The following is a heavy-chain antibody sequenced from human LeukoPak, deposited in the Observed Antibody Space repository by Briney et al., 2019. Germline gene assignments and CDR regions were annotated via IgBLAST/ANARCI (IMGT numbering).Heavy chain of an antibody. CDR3: AKSKTAVTTGYLDY. CDR1: GFTFDHYT. D-gene: IGHD4-17*01. J-gene: IGHJ4*02. Sequence: GGSLRFSCAASGFTFDHYTMHWVRQGPGKGLEWVSLISWDGGSTYYAYSVKGRFTISRDNSKNSLYLQMNSLRTEDTALYYCAKSKTAVTTGYLDYWGQGTLVTVSS. CDR2: ISWDGGST. V-gene: IGHV3-43*01.